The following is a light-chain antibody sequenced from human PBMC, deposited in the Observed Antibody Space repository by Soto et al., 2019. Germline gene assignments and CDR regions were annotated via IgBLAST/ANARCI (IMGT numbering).Light chain of an antibody. J-gene: IGKJ5*01. CDR2: DAS. CDR3: QQRSAGVT. CDR1: QSISNY. Sequence: EIVLTQSPATLSLSPGERATLSCRASQSISNYLAWYQHKPGQAPRLLTYDASNRATATPPRFSGSGSGTDFTLTISSLEPEDFAVYYCQQRSAGVTFGQGTRLEI. V-gene: IGKV3-11*01.